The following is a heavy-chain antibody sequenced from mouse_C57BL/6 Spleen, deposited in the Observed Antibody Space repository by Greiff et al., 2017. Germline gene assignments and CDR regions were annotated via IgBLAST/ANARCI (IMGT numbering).Heavy chain of an antibody. Sequence: EVQLQQSGPELVKPGASVKISCKASGYTFTDYYMNWVKQSHGKSLEWIGDINPNNGGTSYNQKFKGKATLTVDKSSSTAYMELRSLTSDDSAVYYCAKIWFAYWGQGTLVTVSA. CDR3: AKIWFAY. CDR2: INPNNGGT. V-gene: IGHV1-26*01. J-gene: IGHJ3*01. CDR1: GYTFTDYY.